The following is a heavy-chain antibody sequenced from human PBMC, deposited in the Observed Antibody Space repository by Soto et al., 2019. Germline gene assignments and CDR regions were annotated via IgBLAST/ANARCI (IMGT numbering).Heavy chain of an antibody. CDR2: INAGNGNT. Sequence: GASAKVSCKASGYTFTSYAMHWVRQAPGQRLEWMGWINAGNGNTKYSQKFQGRVTITRDTSASTAYMELSSLRSEDTAVYYCARGPYGDYPFDYWGQGTLVTVSS. CDR3: ARGPYGDYPFDY. V-gene: IGHV1-3*01. CDR1: GYTFTSYA. D-gene: IGHD4-17*01. J-gene: IGHJ4*02.